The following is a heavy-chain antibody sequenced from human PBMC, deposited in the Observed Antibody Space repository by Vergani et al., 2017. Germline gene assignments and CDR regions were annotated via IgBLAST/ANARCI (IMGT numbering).Heavy chain of an antibody. CDR2: ISGSGGST. Sequence: EVQLLESGGGLVQPGGSLRLSCAASGFTFSSYAMSWVRPAPGKGLEWVSAISGSGGSTYYADSVKGRFTISRDNSKNTLYLQMNSLRAEDTAVYYCAKVPSIIVGAINFDYWGQGTLVTVSS. CDR1: GFTFSSYA. D-gene: IGHD1-26*01. V-gene: IGHV3-23*01. J-gene: IGHJ4*02. CDR3: AKVPSIIVGAINFDY.